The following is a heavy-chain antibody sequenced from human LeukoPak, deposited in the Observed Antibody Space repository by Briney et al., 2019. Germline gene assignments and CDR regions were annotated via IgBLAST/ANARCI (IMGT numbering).Heavy chain of an antibody. CDR1: GGSISSYY. Sequence: SETLSLTCTVSGGSISSYYWSWIRQPPGKGLEWVGYIYYSGSTNYNPSLKSRVTISVDTSKNHYSLKLSPVTAAGTAVYYCAGQKGSWGGFDYWGQGTLVTVSS. CDR3: AGQKGSWGGFDY. CDR2: IYYSGST. J-gene: IGHJ4*02. D-gene: IGHD6-13*01. V-gene: IGHV4-59*01.